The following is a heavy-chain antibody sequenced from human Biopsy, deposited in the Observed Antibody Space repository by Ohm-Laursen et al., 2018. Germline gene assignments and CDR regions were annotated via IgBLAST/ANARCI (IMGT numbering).Heavy chain of an antibody. D-gene: IGHD6-19*01. CDR3: AREYSSGWYEGRAFDY. CDR2: SIPLFNTA. Sequence: SVKVSCKASGGTFTNHAVGWVRQAPGQGLEWVGSSIPLFNTANYADKFQGRVTLTADKSTTTAYMELSSLRSDDTAVYYCAREYSSGWYEGRAFDYWGQGTLVTVSS. V-gene: IGHV1-69*06. J-gene: IGHJ4*02. CDR1: GGTFTNHA.